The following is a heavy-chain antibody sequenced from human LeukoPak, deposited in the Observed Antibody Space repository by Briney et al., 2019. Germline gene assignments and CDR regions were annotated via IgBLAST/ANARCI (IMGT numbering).Heavy chain of an antibody. CDR1: GYSISSGFY. J-gene: IGHJ4*02. Sequence: SETLSLTCGVSGYSISSGFYWGWIRQPPGKGLQWIGSLYYTGSAEYNPSLKSRLTMSMDKSKNQFSLRLNSVTAADTAAYYCARLWSGYNFDYWGQGTLVTVSS. D-gene: IGHD3-3*01. CDR2: LYYTGSA. V-gene: IGHV4-38-2*01. CDR3: ARLWSGYNFDY.